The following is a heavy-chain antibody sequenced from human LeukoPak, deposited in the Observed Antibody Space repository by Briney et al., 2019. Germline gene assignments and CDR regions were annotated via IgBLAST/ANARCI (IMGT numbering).Heavy chain of an antibody. Sequence: ASVKVSCKASGYTFTGYYMHWVRQAPGQGLEWMGWINPNSGGTNYAQKFQGRVTMTRDTSISTAYMELSRLRSDDTAVYYCARDPEYYDFWSGYYPYNWFDPWGQGTLVTVSS. CDR2: INPNSGGT. V-gene: IGHV1-2*02. CDR3: ARDPEYYDFWSGYYPYNWFDP. D-gene: IGHD3-3*01. J-gene: IGHJ5*02. CDR1: GYTFTGYY.